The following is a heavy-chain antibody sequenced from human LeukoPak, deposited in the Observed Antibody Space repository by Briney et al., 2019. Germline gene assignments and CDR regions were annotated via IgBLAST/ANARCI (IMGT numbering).Heavy chain of an antibody. D-gene: IGHD7-27*01. V-gene: IGHV4-34*01. Sequence: SETLSLTCAVYGGSFSDYYWSWIRQPPGKGLEWIGEINRSGTTNYNPSLKSRVTISVDTSKNQFSLKLNSVTAADTAVYYCARVALTGDFDFWGQGTLVPVSS. CDR1: GGSFSDYY. J-gene: IGHJ4*02. CDR3: ARVALTGDFDF. CDR2: INRSGTT.